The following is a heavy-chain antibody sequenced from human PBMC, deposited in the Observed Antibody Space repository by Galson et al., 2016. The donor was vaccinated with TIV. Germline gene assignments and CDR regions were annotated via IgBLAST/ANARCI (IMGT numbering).Heavy chain of an antibody. V-gene: IGHV4-61*01. D-gene: IGHD3-10*01. J-gene: IGHJ5*01. CDR3: ARDFSPYYYGSGSYSGPYNLFHS. Sequence: ETLSLPCAVSNGSVSSGLFYWSWIRQPPGKGLEWIGYIFYSGRTNYNPSLKSRVTISVDTSMNEFSLDLSSVTAADTAVYYCARDFSPYYYGSGSYSGPYNLFHSWGQGTPVTVPS. CDR2: IFYSGRT. CDR1: NGSVSSGLFY.